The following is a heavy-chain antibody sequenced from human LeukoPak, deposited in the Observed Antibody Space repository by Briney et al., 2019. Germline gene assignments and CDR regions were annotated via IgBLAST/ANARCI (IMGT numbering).Heavy chain of an antibody. CDR3: ARGRYYYYYYMDV. D-gene: IGHD3-10*01. CDR2: IYYSGST. J-gene: IGHJ6*03. Sequence: KPSQTLFLTCTVSGGSISSGDYYWSWIRQPPGKGLEWIGYIYYSGSTYYNPSLKSRVTISVDTSKNQFSLKLSSVTAADTAVYYCARGRYYYYYYMDVWGKGTTVTVSS. V-gene: IGHV4-30-4*08. CDR1: GGSISSGDYY.